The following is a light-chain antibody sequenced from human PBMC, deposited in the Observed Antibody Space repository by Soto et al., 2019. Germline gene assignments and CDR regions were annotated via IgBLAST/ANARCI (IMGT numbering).Light chain of an antibody. J-gene: IGLJ2*01. CDR2: EVA. CDR1: NRDVGGFDY. Sequence: QSALTQPASVSGSPGQSITISCTGTNRDVGGFDYVSWYQQHPDTAPKLLIYEVATRPSGVSYRFSGSKSGNTASLIISDLQAEDESVYFCSSFTSSSTLIFGGGTKLTVL. CDR3: SSFTSSSTLI. V-gene: IGLV2-14*01.